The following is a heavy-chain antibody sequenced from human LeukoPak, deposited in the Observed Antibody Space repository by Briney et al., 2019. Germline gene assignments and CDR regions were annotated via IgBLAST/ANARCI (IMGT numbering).Heavy chain of an antibody. J-gene: IGHJ3*02. V-gene: IGHV1-69*05. Sequence: ASVKVSFKASGGTFSSYAISWVRQAPGQGLEWMGGIIPIFGTANYAQKCQGSGTITTDQSTSTAYIELSSLRSDDTVVYCCARRSIVGAPHDAFDIWGQGTMVTVSS. CDR2: IIPIFGTA. CDR1: GGTFSSYA. CDR3: ARRSIVGAPHDAFDI. D-gene: IGHD1-26*01.